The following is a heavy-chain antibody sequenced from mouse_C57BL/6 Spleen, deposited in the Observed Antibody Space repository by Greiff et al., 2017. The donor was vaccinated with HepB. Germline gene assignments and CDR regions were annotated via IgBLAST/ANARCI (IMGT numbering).Heavy chain of an antibody. D-gene: IGHD2-1*01. V-gene: IGHV1-82*01. CDR1: GYAFSSSW. CDR2: INPGDGDT. Sequence: VQLQQPGPELVKPGASVKISCKASGYAFSSSWMNWVKQRPGQGLEWIGRINPGDGDTNYNRKFKGKATLTADKSSSTAYMQLSNLTSEDSAVYFCARARTTASHFDYWGKGTTLTVSS. CDR3: ARARTTASHFDY. J-gene: IGHJ2*01.